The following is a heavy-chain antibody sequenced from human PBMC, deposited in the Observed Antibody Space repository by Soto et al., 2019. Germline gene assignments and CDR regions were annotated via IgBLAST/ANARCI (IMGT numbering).Heavy chain of an antibody. CDR2: IYYSGST. CDR3: ARARRDILTGYYTAGRYYFDY. D-gene: IGHD3-9*01. CDR1: CGSISSYY. Sequence: SETLSLTCTVSCGSISSYYWSWIRQPPGKGLEWIGYIYYSGSTNYNPSLKSRVTISVDTSKNQFSLKLSSVTAADTAVYYCARARRDILTGYYTAGRYYFDYWGQGTLVTVSS. J-gene: IGHJ4*02. V-gene: IGHV4-59*01.